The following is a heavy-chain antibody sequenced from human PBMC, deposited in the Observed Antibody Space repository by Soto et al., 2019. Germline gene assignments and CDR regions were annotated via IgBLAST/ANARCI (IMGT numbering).Heavy chain of an antibody. V-gene: IGHV1-8*01. CDR3: ARRKERSGPYYLDL. CDR1: VFTIMRYA. CDR2: MNPNNGNA. D-gene: IGHD6-25*01. J-gene: IGHJ4*02. Sequence: AVSDNRKGSVFTIMRYAFSWLLHADGQGLEWMGWMNPNNGNAGFAQKFRGRINMTRNTSISTAYLELSSLRSDDSAVYFCARRKERSGPYYLDLWGQGTQVTVSS.